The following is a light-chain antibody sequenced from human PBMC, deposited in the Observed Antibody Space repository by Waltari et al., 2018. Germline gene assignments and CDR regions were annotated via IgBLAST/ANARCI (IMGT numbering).Light chain of an antibody. Sequence: EIVMTQSPATLSVSPGERATLACRPSQSVSSNLAWYQQKPGQAPRLLIYGASTRTTGIPARFSGSGSGTEFTLTISSLQSEDFAVYYCQQYNNWPRPFGQGTKVEIK. J-gene: IGKJ1*01. CDR2: GAS. CDR1: QSVSSN. CDR3: QQYNNWPRP. V-gene: IGKV3-15*01.